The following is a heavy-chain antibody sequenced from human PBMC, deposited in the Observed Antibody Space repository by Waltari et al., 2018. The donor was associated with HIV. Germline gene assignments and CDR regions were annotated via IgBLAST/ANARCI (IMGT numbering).Heavy chain of an antibody. V-gene: IGHV4-39*01. CDR2: IHYSGGT. CDR3: ARRSYYDSSGYYFDY. Sequence: QLQLQESGPGLVKPSETLSLTCTVSGGSISSSSYYWGWIRQPPGKGLEWIGSIHYSGGTYYNPSLKSRVTISVDTSKNQFSLKLSSVTAADTAVYYCARRSYYDSSGYYFDYWGQGTLVTVSS. CDR1: GGSISSSSYY. D-gene: IGHD3-22*01. J-gene: IGHJ4*02.